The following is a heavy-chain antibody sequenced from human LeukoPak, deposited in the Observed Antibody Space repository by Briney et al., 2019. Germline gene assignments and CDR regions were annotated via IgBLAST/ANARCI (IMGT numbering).Heavy chain of an antibody. Sequence: SETLSLTCTVSGGSISSYYWSWIRQPPGKGLEWIGYIYYSGSTNYNPSLKSRVTISVDKFKNQFSLKLSSVNAADTAVYYCARGRGDYRYWGQGTLVTVSS. V-gene: IGHV4-59*01. CDR2: IYYSGST. CDR1: GGSISSYY. D-gene: IGHD4-17*01. J-gene: IGHJ4*02. CDR3: ARGRGDYRY.